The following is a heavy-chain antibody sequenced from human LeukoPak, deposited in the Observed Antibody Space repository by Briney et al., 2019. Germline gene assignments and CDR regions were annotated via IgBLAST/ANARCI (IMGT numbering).Heavy chain of an antibody. D-gene: IGHD6-13*01. CDR3: ARIYSPGIAAAGTDY. Sequence: SGPTLVNPTQTLTLTCTFSGFSLSTSGMCVSWIRQPPGKALEWLARIDWDDDKYYSTSLKTRLTISKDTSKNQVVLTMTNMDPVDTATYYCARIYSPGIAAAGTDYWGQGTLVTVSS. CDR1: GFSLSTSGMC. J-gene: IGHJ4*02. V-gene: IGHV2-70*11. CDR2: IDWDDDK.